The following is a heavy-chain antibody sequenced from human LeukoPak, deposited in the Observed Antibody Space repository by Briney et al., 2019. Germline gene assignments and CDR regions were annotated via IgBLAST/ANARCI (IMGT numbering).Heavy chain of an antibody. J-gene: IGHJ4*02. CDR1: GFTFDDYA. CDR3: AKDVFTMVRGVLEY. D-gene: IGHD3-10*01. V-gene: IGHV3-9*01. Sequence: PGRSLRLSCAASGFTFDDYAMHWVRQAPGKGLKWVSGISWNSGTIGYADSVKGRFTISRDNAKNSLYLQMNSLRAEDTALYYCAKDVFTMVRGVLEYWGQGTLVTVSS. CDR2: ISWNSGTI.